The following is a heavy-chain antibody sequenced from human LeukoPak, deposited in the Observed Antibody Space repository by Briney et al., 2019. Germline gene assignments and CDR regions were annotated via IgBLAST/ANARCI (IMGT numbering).Heavy chain of an antibody. Sequence: SVKVSCKASGGTFSSYAISWVRQAPGQGLEWMGGIIPIFGTANYAPKFQGRVTITADKSTSTAYMELSSLRSEDTAVYYCARGWGLQGAFDIWGQGTMVTVSS. V-gene: IGHV1-69*06. CDR2: IIPIFGTA. J-gene: IGHJ3*02. CDR1: GGTFSSYA. D-gene: IGHD1-26*01. CDR3: ARGWGLQGAFDI.